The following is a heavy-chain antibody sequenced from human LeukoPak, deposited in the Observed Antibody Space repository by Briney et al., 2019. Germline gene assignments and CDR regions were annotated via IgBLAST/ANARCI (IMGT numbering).Heavy chain of an antibody. Sequence: SATLSLTCTVFGGPISSYYWKWIRQPPGKGLEWIGYVSYRGTTNYNPSLKSRVTISVDTSKNQFSLKLSSVTAADTAVYYCARPYSSNWYDAFHIWGQGTMVTVSS. CDR3: ARPYSSNWYDAFHI. J-gene: IGHJ3*02. CDR1: GGPISSYY. V-gene: IGHV4-59*01. CDR2: VSYRGTT. D-gene: IGHD6-13*01.